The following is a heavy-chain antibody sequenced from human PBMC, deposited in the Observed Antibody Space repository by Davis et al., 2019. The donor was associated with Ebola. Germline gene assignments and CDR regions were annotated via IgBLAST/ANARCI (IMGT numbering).Heavy chain of an antibody. V-gene: IGHV4-34*01. CDR3: ARKRGRYCSRTSCYKELIYWYFDL. D-gene: IGHD2-2*02. Sequence: GSLRLSCAVYGGSSSAYYCSWIRQPPGTGLEWIGVINLSGSTNYNPSLKSRVTISVDTSKNQSSLKLSSVTAADTAVYYCARKRGRYCSRTSCYKELIYWYFDLWGRGTLVTVSS. CDR2: INLSGST. J-gene: IGHJ2*01. CDR1: GGSSSAYY.